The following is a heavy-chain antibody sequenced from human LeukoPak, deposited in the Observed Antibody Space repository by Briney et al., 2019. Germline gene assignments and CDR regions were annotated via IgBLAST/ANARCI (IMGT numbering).Heavy chain of an antibody. D-gene: IGHD3-10*01. CDR1: GDSISSSNCY. V-gene: IGHV4-39*01. CDR3: ARQTGSGLFSLP. Sequence: PSETLSLTCTVSGDSISSSNCYWGWIRQPPGKGLEWTGSIYFSGGTYYNASLKSRVTISVDTSKNQFSLKLSSVTAADTAVYYCARQTGSGLFSLPGGQGTLVTVSS. J-gene: IGHJ4*02. CDR2: IYFSGGT.